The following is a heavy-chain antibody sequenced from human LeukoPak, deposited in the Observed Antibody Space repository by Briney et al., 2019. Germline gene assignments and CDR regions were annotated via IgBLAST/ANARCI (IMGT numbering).Heavy chain of an antibody. J-gene: IGHJ3*02. CDR3: ARRDIVVVPAAIFGAFDI. Sequence: GGSLRLSCAASGFTFSSYAMSWVRQAPGKGLEWVSAISGSGGSTYYADSVKGRFTISRDNSKNTLYLQMNSLRAEDTALYYCARRDIVVVPAAIFGAFDIWGQGTMVTVSS. D-gene: IGHD2-2*02. CDR2: ISGSGGST. CDR1: GFTFSSYA. V-gene: IGHV3-23*01.